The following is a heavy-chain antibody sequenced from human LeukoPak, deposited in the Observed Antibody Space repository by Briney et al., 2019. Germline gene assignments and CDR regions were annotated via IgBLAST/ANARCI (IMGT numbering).Heavy chain of an antibody. J-gene: IGHJ5*02. CDR2: FDPEDGET. CDR3: ATAWYSSEPNWFDP. V-gene: IGHV1-24*01. D-gene: IGHD6-25*01. Sequence: AASVKVSCKVSGYTHTELSMHWVRQAPGKGLEWMGGFDPEDGETIYAQKFQGRVTMTEDTSTDTAYMELSSLRSEDTAVYYCATAWYSSEPNWFDPWGQGTLVTVSS. CDR1: GYTHTELS.